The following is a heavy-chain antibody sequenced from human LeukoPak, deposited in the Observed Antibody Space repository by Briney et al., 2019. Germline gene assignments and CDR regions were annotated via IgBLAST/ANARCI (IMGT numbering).Heavy chain of an antibody. D-gene: IGHD3-10*01. Sequence: ASVKVSCKASGYSFTNYDINWVRQPTGQGLEWMGCMNPKSGDTGYSQTFQGRVFITRDTSINTPYMELSSLGSDDTTVYYCARGGRGSRSSWFDPWGQGTLVIVSS. J-gene: IGHJ5*02. V-gene: IGHV1-8*03. CDR2: MNPKSGDT. CDR3: ARGGRGSRSSWFDP. CDR1: GYSFTNYD.